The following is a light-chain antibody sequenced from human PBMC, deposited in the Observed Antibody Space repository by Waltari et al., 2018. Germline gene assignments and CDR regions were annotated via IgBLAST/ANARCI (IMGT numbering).Light chain of an antibody. V-gene: IGLV2-14*03. J-gene: IGLJ2*01. CDR1: SSDLGDYKY. CDR3: ASYTSITVI. Sequence: QSALTQPASVSGSPGQSITISCTGSSSDLGDYKYVSWYQQHPGKAPKLMIYDVSNRPPWVANRFSGSQSGNTASLTISGLLAEDEANYYCASYTSITVIFGGGTKLTVL. CDR2: DVS.